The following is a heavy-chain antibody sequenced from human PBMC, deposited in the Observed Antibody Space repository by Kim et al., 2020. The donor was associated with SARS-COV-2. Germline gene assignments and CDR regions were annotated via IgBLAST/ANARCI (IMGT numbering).Heavy chain of an antibody. D-gene: IGHD2-8*01. CDR1: SASISSYY. Sequence: SETLSLTCTVSSASISSYYWSWIRQPPGKGLEWIGYIYYSGSTSYNPSLKSRVTISVDTSKNQFSLRLSSVTAADTAVYYCAKSQYCTDGVCYPFDYWAQGTLVTVSS. CDR2: IYYSGST. V-gene: IGHV4-59*08. J-gene: IGHJ4*02. CDR3: AKSQYCTDGVCYPFDY.